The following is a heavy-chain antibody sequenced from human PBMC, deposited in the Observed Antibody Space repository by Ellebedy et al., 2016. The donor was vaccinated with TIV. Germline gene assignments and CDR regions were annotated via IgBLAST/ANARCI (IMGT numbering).Heavy chain of an antibody. CDR3: SRHRGYGMDV. Sequence: PGGSLRLSCKASGYSFSTYWITWVRQMPGKGLEWMGKIDPTDSYTNYSPSFQGLVTISADESASTAYLQWPSLKASDSATYYCSRHRGYGMDVWGQGTTVTVSS. J-gene: IGHJ6*02. V-gene: IGHV5-10-1*01. CDR2: IDPTDSYT. CDR1: GYSFSTYW. D-gene: IGHD3-10*01.